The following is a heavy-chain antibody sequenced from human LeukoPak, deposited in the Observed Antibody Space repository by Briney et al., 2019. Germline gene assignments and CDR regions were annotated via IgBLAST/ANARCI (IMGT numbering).Heavy chain of an antibody. D-gene: IGHD3-3*02. V-gene: IGHV4-61*02. CDR2: IYGNGAT. CDR3: VRDRHFWSGYYAGLFDP. Sequence: SETLSLTCTVSGDSISRSNYYWSWIRQPAGERLEWIGRIYGNGATTYNPSLKTRVTMSVDTSRNQFSLKLTSVTAADTVIYYCVRDRHFWSGYYAGLFDPWGQGTRVTVSS. CDR1: GDSISRSNYY. J-gene: IGHJ5*02.